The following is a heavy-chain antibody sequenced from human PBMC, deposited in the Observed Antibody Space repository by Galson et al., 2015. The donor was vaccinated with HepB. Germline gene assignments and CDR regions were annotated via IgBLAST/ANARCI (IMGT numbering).Heavy chain of an antibody. CDR3: ARGMVPDAIVVVKGIYDS. CDR2: INHSGST. CDR1: GGSFSGYY. Sequence: ETLSLTCAVYGGSFSGYYWSWIRQPPGKGLEWIGEINHSGSTNYNPSLKSRVTISIDTSKNQFSLKLSSVTAADTAVYYCARGMVPDAIVVVKGIYDSWGQGSLVTVSS. V-gene: IGHV4-34*01. J-gene: IGHJ4*02. D-gene: IGHD3-22*01.